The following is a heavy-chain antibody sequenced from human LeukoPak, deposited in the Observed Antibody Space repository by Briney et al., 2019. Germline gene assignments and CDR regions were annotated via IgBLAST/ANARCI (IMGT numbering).Heavy chain of an antibody. CDR3: ARAAYSSSWPNYYFYYYMDV. J-gene: IGHJ6*03. CDR1: GFTFSSYE. Sequence: PGGSLRLSCAASGFTFSSYEMNWVRQAPGKGLEWVSYISSSGSTIYYADSVKGRFTISRDNAKNTLYLQMNSLRAEDTAVYYCARAAYSSSWPNYYFYYYMDVWGKGTTVTVSS. D-gene: IGHD6-13*01. CDR2: ISSSGSTI. V-gene: IGHV3-48*03.